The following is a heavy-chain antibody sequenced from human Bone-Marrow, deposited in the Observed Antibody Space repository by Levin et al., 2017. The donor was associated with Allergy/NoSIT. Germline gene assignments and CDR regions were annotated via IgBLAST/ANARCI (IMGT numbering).Heavy chain of an antibody. CDR3: AKAVGLDS. CDR2: ISPNGDVT. CDR1: GFVFSAYH. J-gene: IGHJ5*01. Sequence: PGGSLRLSCTGSGFVFSAYHMSWIRQAPGKGLEWLAYISPNGDVTNYADSVDGRFIISRDNAKKSLYLHLNSLTGDDTAVYYCAKAVGLDSWGQGTLVTVSS. V-gene: IGHV3-11*01. D-gene: IGHD1-26*01.